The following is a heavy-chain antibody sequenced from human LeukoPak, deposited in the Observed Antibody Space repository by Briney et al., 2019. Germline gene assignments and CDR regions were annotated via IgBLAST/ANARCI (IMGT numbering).Heavy chain of an antibody. CDR2: ISGRGGST. CDR1: GFTFSSYA. Sequence: GGSLRLSCAASGFTFSSYAMSWVRQAPGKGLEWVSGISGRGGSTYYADSVKGRFTISRDNSKNTLYLQMNSLRAEDTGLYYCAGAADNWFDPWGQGTLVTVSS. J-gene: IGHJ5*02. CDR3: AGAADNWFDP. D-gene: IGHD4-17*01. V-gene: IGHV3-23*01.